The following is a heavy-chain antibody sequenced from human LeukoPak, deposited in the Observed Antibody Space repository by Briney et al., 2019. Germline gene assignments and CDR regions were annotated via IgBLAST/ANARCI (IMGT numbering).Heavy chain of an antibody. Sequence: PGGSLRLSCAASGFTFSSYAMHWVRQAPGKGLEWVAVISYDGSNKYYADSVKGRFTISRDNSKNTLYLQMNSLRAEDTAVYYCARDTMVRDTHIDYYYYGTDVWGQGTTVTVSS. CDR1: GFTFSSYA. CDR2: ISYDGSNK. CDR3: ARDTMVRDTHIDYYYYGTDV. J-gene: IGHJ6*02. V-gene: IGHV3-30-3*01. D-gene: IGHD3-10*01.